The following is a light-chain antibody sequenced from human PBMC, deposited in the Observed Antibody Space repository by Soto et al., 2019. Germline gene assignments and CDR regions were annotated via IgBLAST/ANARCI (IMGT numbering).Light chain of an antibody. CDR1: QSIIRL. V-gene: IGKV1-5*01. Sequence: DIQMTQSPSTLSASVGDRATITCRASQSIIRLLSWYQQKPWKAPKLLIYDASTLESGVPWRFSGRGSGTEFTLTISRLQPDDVATYYCQPYNSYWTFGQGTQL. CDR2: DAS. J-gene: IGKJ1*01. CDR3: QPYNSYWT.